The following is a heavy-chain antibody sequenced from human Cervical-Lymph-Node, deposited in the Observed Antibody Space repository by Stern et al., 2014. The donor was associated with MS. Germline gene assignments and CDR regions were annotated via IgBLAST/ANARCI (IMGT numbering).Heavy chain of an antibody. D-gene: IGHD3-22*01. J-gene: IGHJ1*01. CDR2: LYCDGDK. Sequence: QITLKESGPTLVKPTQTLTLTCTFSGFSLSTSGVGVGWIRQPPGKALERLALLYCDGDKRYSPSLKSRLTITKDTSKNQVVLTMTNMDPVDTATYYCALVPGYYDTPSNEYFQHWGQGTLVTVSS. CDR3: ALVPGYYDTPSNEYFQH. CDR1: GFSLSTSGVG. V-gene: IGHV2-5*02.